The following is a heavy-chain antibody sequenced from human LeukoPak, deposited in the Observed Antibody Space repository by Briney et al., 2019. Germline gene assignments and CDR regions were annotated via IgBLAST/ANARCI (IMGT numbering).Heavy chain of an antibody. CDR1: GGSISPYV. J-gene: IGHJ5*02. V-gene: IGHV4-4*09. CDR2: INSDETT. CDR3: AKMGAYYDSSGYSRWFEP. Sequence: PSETLSLTGTVSGGSISPYVWHWIRQPPGKGLEWIGYINSDETTNYNPSLKGRVTISLDWSKSQFSLELNSVTAADTAVYYCAKMGAYYDSSGYSRWFEPWGQGTLVSVSS. D-gene: IGHD3-22*01.